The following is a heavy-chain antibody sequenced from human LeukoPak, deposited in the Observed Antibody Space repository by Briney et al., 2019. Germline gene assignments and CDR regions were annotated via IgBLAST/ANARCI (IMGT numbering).Heavy chain of an antibody. CDR3: ASSPSGYSYRDHYFDY. V-gene: IGHV1-46*01. CDR1: GYTFTSYY. D-gene: IGHD5-18*01. Sequence: GASVKVSCKASGYTFTSYYMHWVRQAPGQGLEWMGIIYPSGGSTSYAQKFQGRVTMTRDTSTSTVYMELSSLRSEDTAVYYCASSPSGYSYRDHYFDYWGQGTLVTVSS. CDR2: IYPSGGST. J-gene: IGHJ4*02.